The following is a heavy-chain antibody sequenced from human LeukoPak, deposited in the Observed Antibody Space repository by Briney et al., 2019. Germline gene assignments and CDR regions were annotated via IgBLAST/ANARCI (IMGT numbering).Heavy chain of an antibody. V-gene: IGHV6-1*01. CDR3: ASAAIIAAAGSFDY. D-gene: IGHD6-13*01. J-gene: IGHJ4*02. CDR2: TYYRSKWYN. CDR1: GDSVSSNSAA. Sequence: SQTLSLTCAISGDSVSSNSAAWHWIRQSPSRGLEWVGRTYYRSKWYNDYAVSVKSRITISPDTSKNQFSLQLNSVSPEDTAVYYCASAAIIAAAGSFDYWGQGTLVTVSS.